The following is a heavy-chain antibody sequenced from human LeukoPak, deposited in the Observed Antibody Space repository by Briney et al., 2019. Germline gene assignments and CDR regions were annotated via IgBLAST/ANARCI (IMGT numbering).Heavy chain of an antibody. Sequence: GGSLRLSCAASGFTFSSYTMNWVRQAPGKGLEWVSSISSSSSYIYYADSVKGRFTIPRDNAKKSLFLQMNSLRAEDTAVYYCAKDHSGYDWGSGAFDYWGQGTLVTVSS. CDR3: AKDHSGYDWGSGAFDY. D-gene: IGHD5-12*01. V-gene: IGHV3-21*04. J-gene: IGHJ4*02. CDR2: ISSSSSYI. CDR1: GFTFSSYT.